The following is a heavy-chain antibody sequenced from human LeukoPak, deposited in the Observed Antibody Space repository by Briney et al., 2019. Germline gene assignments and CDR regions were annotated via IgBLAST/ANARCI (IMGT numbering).Heavy chain of an antibody. CDR3: ARKLGSGSYWFDY. CDR2: INWNGDST. Sequence: PGGSLRLSCAASGFTFDDYGMSWVRQAPGKGLEWVSYINWNGDSTGYADSVKGRFTISRDNAKNSLYLQMNSLRAEDTALYHCARKLGSGSYWFDYWGQGTLVTVSS. J-gene: IGHJ4*02. CDR1: GFTFDDYG. V-gene: IGHV3-20*01. D-gene: IGHD3-10*01.